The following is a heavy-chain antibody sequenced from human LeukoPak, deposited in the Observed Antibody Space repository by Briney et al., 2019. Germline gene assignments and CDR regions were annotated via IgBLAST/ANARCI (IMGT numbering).Heavy chain of an antibody. Sequence: SETLSLTCAVYGGSFSGYYWSWIRQPPGKGLEWIGEINHSGSTNYNPSLKSRVTISVDTSKNQFSLRLSSVTAADTAVYYCAAVGGLRYFDWLLASRDAFDIWGQGTMVTVSS. CDR3: AAVGGLRYFDWLLASRDAFDI. CDR2: INHSGST. CDR1: GGSFSGYY. J-gene: IGHJ3*02. V-gene: IGHV4-34*01. D-gene: IGHD3-9*01.